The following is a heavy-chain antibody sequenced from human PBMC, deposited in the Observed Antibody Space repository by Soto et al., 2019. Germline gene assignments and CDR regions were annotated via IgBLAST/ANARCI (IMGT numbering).Heavy chain of an antibody. CDR2: INHSGST. D-gene: IGHD5-18*01. J-gene: IGHJ6*02. CDR3: ARVSAMVSYYYYGMDV. V-gene: IGHV4-34*01. CDR1: GGSFSGYY. Sequence: SETLSLTCAVYGGSFSGYYWSWIRQPPGKGLEWIGEINHSGSTNYNPSLKSRVTISVDTSKNQFSLKLSSVTAADTAVYYCARVSAMVSYYYYGMDVWGQGTTVTVSS.